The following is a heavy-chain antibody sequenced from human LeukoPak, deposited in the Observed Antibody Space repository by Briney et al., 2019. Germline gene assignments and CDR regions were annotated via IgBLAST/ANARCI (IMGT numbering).Heavy chain of an antibody. CDR3: TRGTAVYGGNSPYYFDY. CDR1: GGSISSYY. CDR2: IYYSGST. D-gene: IGHD4-23*01. J-gene: IGHJ4*02. V-gene: IGHV4-59*01. Sequence: SETLSLTCTVSGGSISSYYWSWILQPPGKGLEWIGYIYYSGSTNYNPSLKSRVSISVDTSKNQFSLKLTSVTTADTAVYYCTRGTAVYGGNSPYYFDYWGQGTLVTVSS.